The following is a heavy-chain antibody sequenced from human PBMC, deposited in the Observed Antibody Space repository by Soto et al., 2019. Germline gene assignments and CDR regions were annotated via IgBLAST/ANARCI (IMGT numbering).Heavy chain of an antibody. CDR1: GFTFSDYY. V-gene: IGHV3-11*01. CDR3: ARENSGYDSVVYYYYMDV. J-gene: IGHJ6*03. Sequence: GGSLRLSCAASGFTFSDYYMSWIRQAPGKGLEWVSYISSSGSTIYYADSVKGRFTISRDNAKNSLYLQMNSLRAEDTAVYYCARENSGYDSVVYYYYMDVWGKGTTVTVSS. D-gene: IGHD5-12*01. CDR2: ISSSGSTI.